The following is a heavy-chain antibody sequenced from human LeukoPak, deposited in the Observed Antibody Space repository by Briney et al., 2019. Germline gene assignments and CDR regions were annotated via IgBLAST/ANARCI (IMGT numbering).Heavy chain of an antibody. D-gene: IGHD3-10*01. CDR3: AKDQGSAYYYGMDV. Sequence: GGSLRLSCAASGFTFSSYGMHWVRQAPGKGLDWVAVISYDGSNKYYADSVKGRFTISRDNSKNTLYLQMNSLRAEDTAVYYCAKDQGSAYYYGMDVWGQGTTVTVSS. CDR1: GFTFSSYG. V-gene: IGHV3-30*18. J-gene: IGHJ6*02. CDR2: ISYDGSNK.